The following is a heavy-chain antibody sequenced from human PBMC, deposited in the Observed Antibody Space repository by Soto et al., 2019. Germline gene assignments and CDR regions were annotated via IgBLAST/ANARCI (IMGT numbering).Heavy chain of an antibody. Sequence: QVQLLESGPGLVKPSGTLSLTCGVSGASISNDYWWSWVRQPPGKGLEWIGEIYHSGTTNYNPSLTSRVTISVDKSKNQFSLRLTSVTAADTAVYYCARNGWYLIALWGQGALVTVSS. D-gene: IGHD6-19*01. CDR2: IYHSGTT. CDR1: GASISNDYW. J-gene: IGHJ3*01. CDR3: ARNGWYLIAL. V-gene: IGHV4-4*02.